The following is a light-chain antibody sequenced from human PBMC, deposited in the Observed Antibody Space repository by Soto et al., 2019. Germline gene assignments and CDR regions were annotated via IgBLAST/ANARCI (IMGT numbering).Light chain of an antibody. CDR2: DNN. V-gene: IGLV1-51*01. Sequence: QSVLTQPPSVSAAPGQKVTISCSGSNSNIGNKDVSWYQQFPGTAPKLLIYDNNRRPSGIPDRFSASKSGTLATLAITGLPTGDEADYYCGTWDSGLSVVVFGGGTKLTVL. CDR1: NSNIGNKD. J-gene: IGLJ2*01. CDR3: GTWDSGLSVVV.